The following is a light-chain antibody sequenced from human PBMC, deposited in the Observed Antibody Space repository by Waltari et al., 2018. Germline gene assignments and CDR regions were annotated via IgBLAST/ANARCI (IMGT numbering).Light chain of an antibody. Sequence: NFMLTQPHSVSESPGKTITISCTRSSGSIGSGYVQWYQQRPGSASTTMIYEDKKRPYGVPDRFSGSIDSSSNSASLTISGLKTEDEADDDCQSFDSTNPWVFGGGTKLTVL. CDR3: QSFDSTNPWV. CDR1: SGSIGSGY. CDR2: EDK. V-gene: IGLV6-57*03. J-gene: IGLJ3*02.